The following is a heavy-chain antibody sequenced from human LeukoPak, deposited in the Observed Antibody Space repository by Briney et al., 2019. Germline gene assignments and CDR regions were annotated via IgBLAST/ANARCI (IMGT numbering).Heavy chain of an antibody. CDR1: VYSISRGYY. Sequence: LSETVSLTCAISVYSISRGYYWGWIRQPPGTGLEWIANIYPSGSTYYNPYLKRRITISVGTSKNKFSLKLSSVTAADTAVYYCARPLSYGSWFDPWGQGTLVTVSS. CDR2: IYPSGST. D-gene: IGHD4-17*01. CDR3: ARPLSYGSWFDP. V-gene: IGHV4-38-2*01. J-gene: IGHJ5*02.